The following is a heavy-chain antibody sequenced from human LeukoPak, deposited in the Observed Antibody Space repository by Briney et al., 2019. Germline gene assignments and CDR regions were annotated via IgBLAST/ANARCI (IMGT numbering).Heavy chain of an antibody. D-gene: IGHD6-19*01. J-gene: IGHJ4*02. CDR1: GFTFSSYS. CDR2: ISSSSSYI. CDR3: ARDIRGWYFEDY. V-gene: IGHV3-21*01. Sequence: GGPLRLSCAASGFTFSSYSMNWVRQAPGKGLEWVSSISSSSSYIYYADSLKGRFTISRDNAKNSLYLQMNSLRAEDTAVYYCARDIRGWYFEDYWGQGTLVTVSS.